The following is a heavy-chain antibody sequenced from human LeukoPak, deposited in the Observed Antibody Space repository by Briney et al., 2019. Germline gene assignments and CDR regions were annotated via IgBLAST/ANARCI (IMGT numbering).Heavy chain of an antibody. CDR3: ARGENWGAPYYYYYMDV. CDR1: GYTFTSYD. Sequence: ASVKVPCKASGYTFTSYDINWVRQATGQGLEWMGWMNPNSGNTGYAQKFQGRVTMTRNTSISTAYMELSSLRSEDTAVYYCARGENWGAPYYYYYMDVWGKGTTVTVSS. CDR2: MNPNSGNT. D-gene: IGHD7-27*01. V-gene: IGHV1-8*01. J-gene: IGHJ6*03.